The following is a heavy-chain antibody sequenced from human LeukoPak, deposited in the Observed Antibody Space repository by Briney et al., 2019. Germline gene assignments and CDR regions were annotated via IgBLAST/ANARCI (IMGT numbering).Heavy chain of an antibody. CDR3: ARGGIQLWWDY. D-gene: IGHD5-18*01. Sequence: GGSLRLSCAASGFTFSIYSMNWVRQAPGKGLEWVSSISSSSSDIYYADSVKGRFTISRDHAKNSLYLPMTSLRDEATAVYYCARGGIQLWWDYWGQGTLVTVSS. V-gene: IGHV3-21*01. J-gene: IGHJ4*02. CDR1: GFTFSIYS. CDR2: ISSSSSDI.